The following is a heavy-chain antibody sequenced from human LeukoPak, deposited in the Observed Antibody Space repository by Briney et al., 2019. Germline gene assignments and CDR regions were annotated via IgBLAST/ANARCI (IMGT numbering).Heavy chain of an antibody. CDR2: INPNSGGT. V-gene: IGHV1-2*02. J-gene: IGHJ4*02. CDR1: AFTFTDYY. D-gene: IGHD3-10*01. CDR3: ARDTLFGELLPTGDY. Sequence: ASVTVSCKASAFTFTDYYMHWVRQAPGQGLEWMGWINPNSGGTNYAQKFQGRVTMTRDTSISTAYMELSRLRSDDTAVYYCARDTLFGELLPTGDYWGQGTLVTVSS.